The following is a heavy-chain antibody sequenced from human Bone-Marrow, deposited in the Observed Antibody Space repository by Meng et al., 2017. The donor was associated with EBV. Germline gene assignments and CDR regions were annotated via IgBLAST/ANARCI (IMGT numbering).Heavy chain of an antibody. CDR2: IYTGGST. Sequence: VRMGGAGGGLIPPGGSLGLPRAASGVTVSTKYISWVRQAPGKGLEWVSVIYTGGSTYYADSVKGRSTISRDNSKNTLYLQMNSLRAEDTAVYYCARDINGYENDYWGQGTLVTVSS. CDR1: GVTVSTKY. CDR3: ARDINGYENDY. V-gene: IGHV3-53*01. J-gene: IGHJ4*02. D-gene: IGHD5-12*01.